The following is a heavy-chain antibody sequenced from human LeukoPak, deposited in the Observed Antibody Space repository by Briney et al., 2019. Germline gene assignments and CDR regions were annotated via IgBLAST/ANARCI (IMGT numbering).Heavy chain of an antibody. CDR3: ARGGGGTILNWFGP. D-gene: IGHD1-26*01. J-gene: IGHJ5*02. V-gene: IGHV4-39*01. Sequence: SETLSLTCTVSGGSISSSSYYWGWIRQPPGKGLEWIGSIYYSGSTYYNPSLKSRVTISVDTSKNQFSLKLSSVTAADTAVYYCARGGGGTILNWFGPWGQGTLVTVSS. CDR2: IYYSGST. CDR1: GGSISSSSYY.